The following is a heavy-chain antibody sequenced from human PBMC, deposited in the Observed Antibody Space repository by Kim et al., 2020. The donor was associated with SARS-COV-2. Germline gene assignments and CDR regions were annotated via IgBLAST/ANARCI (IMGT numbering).Heavy chain of an antibody. Sequence: GGSLRLSCAASGFTFSSYAMSWVRQAPGKGLEWVSAISGSGGSTYYADSVKGRFTISRDNSKNTLYLQMNSLRAEDTAVYYCAKDRNWAWYYYDSSGYSDYWGQGTLVTVSS. CDR3: AKDRNWAWYYYDSSGYSDY. V-gene: IGHV3-23*01. D-gene: IGHD3-22*01. CDR1: GFTFSSYA. CDR2: ISGSGGST. J-gene: IGHJ4*02.